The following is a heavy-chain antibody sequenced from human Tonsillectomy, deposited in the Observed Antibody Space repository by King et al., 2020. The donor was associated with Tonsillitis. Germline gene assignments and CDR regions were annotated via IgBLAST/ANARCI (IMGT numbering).Heavy chain of an antibody. D-gene: IGHD3-3*01. CDR1: GGTFSSYA. CDR2: IIPIFGTA. Sequence: QLVQSGAEVKKPGSSVKVSCKASGGTFSSYAISWVRQAPGQGLEWMGGIIPIFGTANYAQKFQGRVTITADESTSTAYMELSSLRSEDTAVYYCARDPAPLYSYDVWSGYYSGYWYFDLWGRGTLVTVSS. V-gene: IGHV1-69*01. J-gene: IGHJ2*01. CDR3: ARDPAPLYSYDVWSGYYSGYWYFDL.